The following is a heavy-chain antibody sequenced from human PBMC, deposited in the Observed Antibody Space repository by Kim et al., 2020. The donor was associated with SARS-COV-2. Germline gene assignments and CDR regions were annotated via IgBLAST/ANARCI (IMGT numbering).Heavy chain of an antibody. V-gene: IGHV3-9*01. Sequence: GGSLRLSCAASGFTFGDYAMHWVRQAPGTGLEWVSGISWNGISIAYADSVRGRFTISRDNAKNSLFLQMNSLRGDDTALYYCAKGTLSFTTYYYYGLDV. CDR1: GFTFGDYA. CDR2: ISWNGISI. D-gene: IGHD1-1*01. CDR3: AKGTLSFTTYYYYGLDV. J-gene: IGHJ6*01.